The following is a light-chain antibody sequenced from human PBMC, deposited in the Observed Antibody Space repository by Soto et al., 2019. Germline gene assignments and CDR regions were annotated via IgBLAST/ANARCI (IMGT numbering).Light chain of an antibody. Sequence: DILMTQSPSSVSASVGDRVTITCRASQTIGTWLAWYQQKPGEAPNLLIYAASSLQSGVPSRFSGSGSGTDFTLTISSLQPEDFATYYCQQANSFPLTFGGGTKVEIK. J-gene: IGKJ4*01. CDR1: QTIGTW. CDR2: AAS. V-gene: IGKV1-12*01. CDR3: QQANSFPLT.